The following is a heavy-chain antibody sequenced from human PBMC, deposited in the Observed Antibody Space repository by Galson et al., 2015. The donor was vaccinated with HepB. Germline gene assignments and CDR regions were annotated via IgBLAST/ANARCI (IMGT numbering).Heavy chain of an antibody. CDR1: GFTFSSYS. CDR2: ISSSSSTI. J-gene: IGHJ4*02. D-gene: IGHD1-14*01. CDR3: ARYVSGGFDY. V-gene: IGHV3-48*01. Sequence: SLRLSCAASGFTFSSYSMNWVRQAPGKGLEWVSYISSSSSTIYYADSVKGRFTISRDNAKNSLYLQMNSLRAEDTAVYYCARYVSGGFDYWGQGTLVTVSS.